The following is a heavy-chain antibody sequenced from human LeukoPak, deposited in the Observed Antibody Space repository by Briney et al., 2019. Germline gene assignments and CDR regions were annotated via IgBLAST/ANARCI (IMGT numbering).Heavy chain of an antibody. CDR2: IIPILGIA. D-gene: IGHD5-18*01. Sequence: SVKVSCKASGGTFSSYVISWVRQAPGQGLEWMGRIIPILGIANYAQKFQGRVTITADKSTSTAYMELSSLRSEDTAVYYCARGDPTAMVSFDYWGQGTLVTVSS. V-gene: IGHV1-69*04. CDR1: GGTFSSYV. J-gene: IGHJ4*02. CDR3: ARGDPTAMVSFDY.